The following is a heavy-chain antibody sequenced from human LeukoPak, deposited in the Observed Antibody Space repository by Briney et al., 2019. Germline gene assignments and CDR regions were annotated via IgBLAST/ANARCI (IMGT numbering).Heavy chain of an antibody. Sequence: PSETLSLTCSVSGGSIAVNHYYWSWIRQPPGKGLEWIGYIYYSGNTNYNPSLKSRVTISVDTSKNQFSLKLSSVTAADTAVYYCAREGLATMIRGVIPYWGQGTLVTVSS. J-gene: IGHJ4*02. D-gene: IGHD3-10*01. CDR1: GGSIAVNHYY. V-gene: IGHV4-59*01. CDR3: AREGLATMIRGVIPY. CDR2: IYYSGNT.